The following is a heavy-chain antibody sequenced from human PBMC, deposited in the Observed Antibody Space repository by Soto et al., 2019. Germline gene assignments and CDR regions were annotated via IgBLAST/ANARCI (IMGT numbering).Heavy chain of an antibody. Sequence: PPGKGLEWIGYIYYSGSTNYNPSLKSRVTISVDTSKNQFSLKMSSVTAADTAVYYCARRDHYYVGGRVPYYYMEVWGKGTTVPVSS. CDR2: IYYSGST. CDR3: ARRDHYYVGGRVPYYYMEV. V-gene: IGHV4-59*08. D-gene: IGHD3-10*02. J-gene: IGHJ6*03.